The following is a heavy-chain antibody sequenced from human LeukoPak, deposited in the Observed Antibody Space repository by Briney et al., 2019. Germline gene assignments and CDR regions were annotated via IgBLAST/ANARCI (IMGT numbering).Heavy chain of an antibody. CDR1: GYTFTDYY. Sequence: ASVKVSCKASGYTFTDYYMHWVRQAPGQGLEWMGRINTNSGGPNYAQKFQGRVTMTRDTSISAAYMELSSLTSDDTAVFYCARARRAVAGRDFDYWGQGTLVTVSS. D-gene: IGHD6-19*01. CDR3: ARARRAVAGRDFDY. J-gene: IGHJ4*02. CDR2: INTNSGGP. V-gene: IGHV1-2*06.